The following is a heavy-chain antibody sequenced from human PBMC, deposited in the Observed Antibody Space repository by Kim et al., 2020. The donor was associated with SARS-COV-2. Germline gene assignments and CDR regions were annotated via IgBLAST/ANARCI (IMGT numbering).Heavy chain of an antibody. D-gene: IGHD3-22*01. Sequence: GGSLRLSCAASGFTFSSCTMNWVRQAPGKGLEWVSVISATGSSIYYAYSVKGRFTISRDNAKNTLYLQMNSLTAEDTAVYYCAKSDSSAYYTLADFWGQGTVVTVSS. J-gene: IGHJ4*02. CDR1: GFTFSSCT. CDR2: ISATGSSI. CDR3: AKSDSSAYYTLADF. V-gene: IGHV3-23*01.